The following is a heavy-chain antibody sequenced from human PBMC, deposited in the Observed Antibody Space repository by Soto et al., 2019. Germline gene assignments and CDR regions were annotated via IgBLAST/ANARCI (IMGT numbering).Heavy chain of an antibody. J-gene: IGHJ5*02. D-gene: IGHD3-16*01. V-gene: IGHV3-30*18. CDR3: AKTAGYDYVWGSSGLDP. CDR1: GFTFSSYG. Sequence: GGSLRLSCAGSGFTFSSYGMHWVRQAPGKGLEWVAVISYDGSDKYYGDSVKGRFTISRDDSKNTLYLQMNSLRVEDTAIYYCAKTAGYDYVWGSSGLDPWGQGTLVSVSS. CDR2: ISYDGSDK.